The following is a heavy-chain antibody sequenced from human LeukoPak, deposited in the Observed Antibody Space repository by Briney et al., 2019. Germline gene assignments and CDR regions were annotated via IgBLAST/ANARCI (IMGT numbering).Heavy chain of an antibody. CDR2: IYYSGST. Sequence: SETLSLTCTVSGGSISSSSYYWGWIRQPPGKGLEWIGYIYYSGSTNYNPSLKSRVTISVDTSKNQFSLKLSSVTAADTAVYYCARVSTVGAMVDFDYWGQGTLVTVSS. CDR3: ARVSTVGAMVDFDY. CDR1: GGSISSSSYY. D-gene: IGHD1-26*01. J-gene: IGHJ4*02. V-gene: IGHV4-61*05.